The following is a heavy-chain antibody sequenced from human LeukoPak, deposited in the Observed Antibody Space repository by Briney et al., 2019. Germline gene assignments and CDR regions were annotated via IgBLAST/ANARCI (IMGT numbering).Heavy chain of an antibody. Sequence: SETLSLTCAVYGGSFSGYYWSWIRQPPGKGLEWIGEINHSGSTNYNPSLKSRVTISVDTSKNQFSLKLSSVTAADTAVYYCARVAGVLTGVPYYFDYWGQGTLVTVSS. CDR2: INHSGST. J-gene: IGHJ4*02. V-gene: IGHV4-34*01. CDR3: ARVAGVLTGVPYYFDY. CDR1: GGSFSGYY. D-gene: IGHD7-27*01.